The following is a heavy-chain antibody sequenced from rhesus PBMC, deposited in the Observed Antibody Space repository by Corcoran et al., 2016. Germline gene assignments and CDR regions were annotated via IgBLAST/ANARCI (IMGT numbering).Heavy chain of an antibody. CDR2: IYGSIRST. CDR3: ARVVRFDTVRFDY. V-gene: IGHV4S7*01. Sequence: QLQLQESGPGLVKPSETLSLTCAVSGGSISGGYGWRWLRQPPGKGLEGIGHIYGSIRSTNHTPSLKSRVTISTDTSKNQFSLKRGSWTAADKAVYYCARVVRFDTVRFDYWGQGVLVTVSS. D-gene: IGHD3-9*01. J-gene: IGHJ4*01. CDR1: GGSISGGYG.